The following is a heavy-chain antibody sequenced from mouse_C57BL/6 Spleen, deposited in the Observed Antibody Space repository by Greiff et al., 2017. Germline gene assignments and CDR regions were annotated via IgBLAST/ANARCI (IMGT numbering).Heavy chain of an antibody. CDR3: AREGSDYDAFAY. D-gene: IGHD2-4*01. J-gene: IGHJ3*01. Sequence: VMLVESGPELVKPGASVKISCKASGYAFSSSWMNWVKQRPGKGLEWIGRIYPGDGDTNYNGKFKGKATLTADKSSITAYMHLSSLTSEDSSVYCCAREGSDYDAFAYWGQGTLVTVSA. CDR1: GYAFSSSW. CDR2: IYPGDGDT. V-gene: IGHV1-82*01.